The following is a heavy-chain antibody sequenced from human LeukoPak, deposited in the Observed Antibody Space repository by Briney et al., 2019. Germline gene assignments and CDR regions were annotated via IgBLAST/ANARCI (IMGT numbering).Heavy chain of an antibody. D-gene: IGHD6-13*01. V-gene: IGHV4-34*01. CDR2: IDHSGST. CDR1: GGSFSGYY. Sequence: PSETLSLTCAVYGGSFSGYYWSWIRQPPGKGLEWIGEIDHSGSTNYNPSLKSRVNISVEKSKNQFSLKLSSVTAADTAVYYCARDGSYSSPDYYMDVWGKGTTVTVSS. J-gene: IGHJ6*03. CDR3: ARDGSYSSPDYYMDV.